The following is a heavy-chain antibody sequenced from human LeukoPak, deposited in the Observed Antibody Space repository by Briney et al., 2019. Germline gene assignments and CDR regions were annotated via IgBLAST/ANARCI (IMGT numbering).Heavy chain of an antibody. D-gene: IGHD3-16*01. CDR2: ISYDGSNQ. CDR1: GFTFSNYG. Sequence: GGSLRLSCAASGFTFSNYGMHWVRQAPGKGLEWVAIISYDGSNQYYTDPVKGRFTISRDNSKNTLYLQMNSLRAEDTAVYYCARNQGWGYYFDYWGQGTLVTVSS. V-gene: IGHV3-30*03. CDR3: ARNQGWGYYFDY. J-gene: IGHJ4*02.